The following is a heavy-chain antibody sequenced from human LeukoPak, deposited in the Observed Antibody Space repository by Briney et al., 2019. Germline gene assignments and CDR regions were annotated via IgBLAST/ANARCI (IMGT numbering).Heavy chain of an antibody. CDR2: IIPIFGTA. V-gene: IGHV1-69*13. J-gene: IGHJ6*03. D-gene: IGHD3-3*01. Sequence: SVKVSCKASGGTFSSYAISWVRQAPGQGLEWMGGIIPIFGTANYAQKFQGRVTITADESTSTAYMELSSLRSEDTAVYYCARGGLRFLEWLSFYYYYMDVWGKGTTVTVSS. CDR3: ARGGLRFLEWLSFYYYYMDV. CDR1: GGTFSSYA.